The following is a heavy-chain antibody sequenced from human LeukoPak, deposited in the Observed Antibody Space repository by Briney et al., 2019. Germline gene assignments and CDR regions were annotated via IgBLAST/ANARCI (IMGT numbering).Heavy chain of an antibody. CDR3: ARVDVVTVGKNAFDI. V-gene: IGHV3-53*01. CDR1: GFTFSDSY. CDR2: TYTGGST. D-gene: IGHD4-23*01. Sequence: PGGSLRLSCAASGFTFSDSYMSWVRQAPGKGLEWVSVTYTGGSTNYADSVKGRFSISRDNSKNTLYLQMNSLRAEDTAVYYCARVDVVTVGKNAFDIWGQGTMVTVSS. J-gene: IGHJ3*02.